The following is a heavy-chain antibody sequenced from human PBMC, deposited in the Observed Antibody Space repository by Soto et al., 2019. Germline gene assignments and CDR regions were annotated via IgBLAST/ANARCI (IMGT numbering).Heavy chain of an antibody. D-gene: IGHD6-6*01. CDR2: INHSGST. CDR1: GGSFSGYY. CDR3: ARVGYSSSVPLFDY. V-gene: IGHV4-34*01. J-gene: IGHJ4*02. Sequence: SETLSLTCAVYGGSFSGYYWSWVRQPPGKGLEWIGEINHSGSTNYNPSLKSRVTISVDTSKNQFSLKLSSVTAADTAVYYCARVGYSSSVPLFDYWGQGTLVTVSS.